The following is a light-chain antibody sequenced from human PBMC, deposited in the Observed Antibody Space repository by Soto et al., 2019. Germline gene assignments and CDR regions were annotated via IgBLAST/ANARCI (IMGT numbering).Light chain of an antibody. CDR2: DVT. J-gene: IGLJ1*01. CDR1: SSDVGGYNY. CDR3: SSYTSSGSQV. V-gene: IGLV2-14*03. Sequence: QSALTQPASVSGSPGQSITISCTGTSSDVGGYNYVSWFQQHPGKAPKLMIYDVTNQPSGVSNRFSGSKSGNTASLTISGLQAEDEADFYCSSYTSSGSQVFGTGTKVTVL.